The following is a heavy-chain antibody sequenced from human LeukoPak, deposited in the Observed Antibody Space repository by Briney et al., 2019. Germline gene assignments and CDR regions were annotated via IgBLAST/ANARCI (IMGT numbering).Heavy chain of an antibody. CDR1: GFTFSDHF. CDR2: SRNKAKSYTT. CDR3: VRVGSVAGSDYLDY. V-gene: IGHV3-72*01. J-gene: IGHJ4*02. Sequence: GGSLRLSCAVSGFTFSDHFLDWVRQAPGKGLEWVGRSRNKAKSYTTEYAASVKGRSTISRDDSKNSLYLQMNSLKTEDTAVYYCVRVGSVAGSDYLDYWGQGTLVTVSS. D-gene: IGHD6-19*01.